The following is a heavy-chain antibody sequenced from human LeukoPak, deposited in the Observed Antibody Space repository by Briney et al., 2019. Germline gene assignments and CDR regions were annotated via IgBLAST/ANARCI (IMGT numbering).Heavy chain of an antibody. J-gene: IGHJ1*01. V-gene: IGHV3-15*01. CDR3: AKHIYGVVSIQQ. Sequence: GGSLRLSCAASGVTFSSYGMHWVRQAPGKGLEWVGRIRSRADGGTAEYATAVEGRFTISRDDSTNTLYLHMSNVKTEDTAVYYCAKHIYGVVSIQQWGQGTLVTVSS. CDR1: GVTFSSYG. D-gene: IGHD3-3*01. CDR2: IRSRADGGTA.